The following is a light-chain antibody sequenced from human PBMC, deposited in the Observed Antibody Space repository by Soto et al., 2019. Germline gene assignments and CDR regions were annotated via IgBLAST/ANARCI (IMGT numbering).Light chain of an antibody. J-gene: IGKJ1*01. CDR1: QSVSSN. CDR3: QQYGSSPKT. Sequence: ELVLTPSPATLSLSPGERATLSCRASQSVSSNLAWYQQKPGQAPRLLIYGASTRATGIPARFSGSGSGTDFTLTISRLEPEDFAVYYCQQYGSSPKTFGQGTKVDI. V-gene: IGKV3-20*01. CDR2: GAS.